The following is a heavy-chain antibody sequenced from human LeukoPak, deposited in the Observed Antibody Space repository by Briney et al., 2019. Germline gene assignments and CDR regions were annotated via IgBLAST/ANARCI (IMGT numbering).Heavy chain of an antibody. Sequence: GASVKVSCKASGCTFTSYYMHWVRQAPGQGLEWMGIINPSGGSTSYAQKFQGRVTMTRDMSTSTVYMELSSLRSEDTAVYYCARVTSGWTQSTEFDYWGQGTLVTVSS. CDR2: INPSGGST. V-gene: IGHV1-46*01. J-gene: IGHJ4*02. CDR1: GCTFTSYY. D-gene: IGHD6-19*01. CDR3: ARVTSGWTQSTEFDY.